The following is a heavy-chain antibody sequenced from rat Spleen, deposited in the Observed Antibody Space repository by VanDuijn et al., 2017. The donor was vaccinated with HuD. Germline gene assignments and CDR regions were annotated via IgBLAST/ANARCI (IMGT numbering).Heavy chain of an antibody. V-gene: IGHV2-4*01. CDR3: ARADRESYAHFDH. CDR1: GFSLRSFG. CDR2: TWNGGNT. J-gene: IGHJ2*01. D-gene: IGHD1-12*01. Sequence: QVQLKESGPGLVQPSQTLSLTCTVSGFSLRSFGVSWVRQPPGQGLEWIGATWNGGNTDYNSPLKSRLSITRDISESQVFLKMNSLQTEDTASYYCARADRESYAHFDHWGQGVMVTVSS.